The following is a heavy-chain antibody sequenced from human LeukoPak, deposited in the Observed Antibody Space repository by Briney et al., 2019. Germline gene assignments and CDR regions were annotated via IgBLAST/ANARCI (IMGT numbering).Heavy chain of an antibody. CDR1: GGPISNSY. CDR2: IYYSGNT. D-gene: IGHD6-19*01. V-gene: IGHV4-59*08. CDR3: ARLKGYSSGWYPSYYFDY. Sequence: SGTLSLTCTVSGGPISNSYWSWIRQPPGKGLEWIGFIYYSGNTNYNPSLKSRVIISVDTSKNQFSLKLSSVTAADTAVYYCARLKGYSSGWYPSYYFDYCGQGSLVTVSS. J-gene: IGHJ4*02.